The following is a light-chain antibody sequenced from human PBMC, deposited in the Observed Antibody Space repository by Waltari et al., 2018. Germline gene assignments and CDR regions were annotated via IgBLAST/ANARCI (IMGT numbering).Light chain of an antibody. Sequence: QSALPQPPSVSGSPGQSVTISCTGTSTDVGGYNSVSWSLHHPGKAPKLIIYDVSERPSGGPDRFSGSKSGNTASLTISGLQADDEADYFCCSYAGSYTYWVFGGGTTLTVL. CDR3: CSYAGSYTYWV. V-gene: IGLV2-11*01. CDR1: STDVGGYNS. J-gene: IGLJ3*02. CDR2: DVS.